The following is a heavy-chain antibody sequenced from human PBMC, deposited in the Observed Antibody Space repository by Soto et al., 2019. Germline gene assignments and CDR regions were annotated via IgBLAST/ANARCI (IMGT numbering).Heavy chain of an antibody. J-gene: IGHJ6*03. Sequence: ASVKVSCKASGYTFTGYYMHWVRQAPGQGLEWMGWINPNSGGANYAQKFQGWVTMTRDTSISTAYMELSRLRSDDTAVYYCARESEEIFANYYYMDVWGKGTTVTVSS. V-gene: IGHV1-2*04. CDR3: ARESEEIFANYYYMDV. D-gene: IGHD3-3*01. CDR1: GYTFTGYY. CDR2: INPNSGGA.